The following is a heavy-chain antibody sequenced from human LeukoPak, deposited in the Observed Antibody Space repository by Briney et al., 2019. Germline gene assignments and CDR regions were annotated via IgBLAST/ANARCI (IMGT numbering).Heavy chain of an antibody. Sequence: PGGSLRLSCAASGFTFSDYYMSWIRQAPGKGLGWVSYISSSGSTIYYADSVKGRFTISRDNAKNSLYLQMNSLRAEDTAVYYCARGRWLEPVGYYYGMDVWGQGTTVTVSS. J-gene: IGHJ6*02. CDR2: ISSSGSTI. CDR1: GFTFSDYY. D-gene: IGHD6-19*01. CDR3: ARGRWLEPVGYYYGMDV. V-gene: IGHV3-11*01.